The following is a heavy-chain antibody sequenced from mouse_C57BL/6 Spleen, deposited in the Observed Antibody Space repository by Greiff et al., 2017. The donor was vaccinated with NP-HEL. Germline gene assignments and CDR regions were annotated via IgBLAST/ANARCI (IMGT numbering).Heavy chain of an antibody. CDR2: IYPGDGDT. CDR1: GYAFSSSW. D-gene: IGHD1-1*01. J-gene: IGHJ2*01. CDR3: ARPHYYGSSYDGFDD. V-gene: IGHV1-82*01. Sequence: VQLQQSGPELVKPGASVKISCKASGYAFSSSWMNWVKQRPGQGLEWIGRIYPGDGDTNYNGKFKGKATLTADKSSSTAYMQLSSLTSEDSAVYFCARPHYYGSSYDGFDDWGQGTTLTVSA.